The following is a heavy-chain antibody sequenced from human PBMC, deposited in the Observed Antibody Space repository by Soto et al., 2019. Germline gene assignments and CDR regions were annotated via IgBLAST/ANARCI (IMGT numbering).Heavy chain of an antibody. CDR2: ISSSSSYI. CDR1: GFTFSSYS. V-gene: IGHV3-21*01. J-gene: IGHJ4*02. Sequence: EVQLVESGGGLVKPGGSLRLSCAASGFTFSSYSMNWVRQAPGKGLEWVSSISSSSSYIYYADSVKGRYTISRDNAKNSLYLQVTGLRAEDRAVYYCALVNQDVEVVAAVDYWGQGTLVTVSS. CDR3: ALVNQDVEVVAAVDY. D-gene: IGHD2-15*01.